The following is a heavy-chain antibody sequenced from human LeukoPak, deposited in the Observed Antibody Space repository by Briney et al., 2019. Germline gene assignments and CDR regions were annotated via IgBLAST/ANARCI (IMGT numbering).Heavy chain of an antibody. CDR3: AKDTMYSSSWHPWGGYMDV. CDR2: ISWNSGSI. V-gene: IGHV3-9*01. J-gene: IGHJ6*03. D-gene: IGHD6-13*01. Sequence: GGSLRLSCAASGFTFDDYAMHWVRQAPGKGLEWVSGISWNSGSIGYADSVKGRFTISRDNAKNSLYLQMNSLRAEDTALYYCAKDTMYSSSWHPWGGYMDVWRKGTTVTVS. CDR1: GFTFDDYA.